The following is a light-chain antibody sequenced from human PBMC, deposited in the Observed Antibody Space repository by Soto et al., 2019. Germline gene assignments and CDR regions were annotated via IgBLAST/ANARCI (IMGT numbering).Light chain of an antibody. V-gene: IGLV1-51*01. J-gene: IGLJ1*01. CDR1: SSDIGNNY. CDR2: DNN. CDR3: GTWDSILNHV. Sequence: QSVLTQPPSVSAAPGQKVTISCSGSSSDIGNNYVSWYQQLPGTAPKVLIYDNNKRPSGIPDRFSGSKSGTSATLGITGLQTGVEADYYCGTWDSILNHVFGTGTNVTVL.